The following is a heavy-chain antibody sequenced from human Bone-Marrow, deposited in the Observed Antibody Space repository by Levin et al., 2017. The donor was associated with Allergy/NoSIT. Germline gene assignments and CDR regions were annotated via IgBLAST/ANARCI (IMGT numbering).Heavy chain of an antibody. Sequence: ASVKVSCKASGYTFTGYYMHWVRQAPGQGLEWMGWINPNSGGTNYAQKFQGRVTMTRDTSISTAYMELSRLRSDDTAVYYCARDTGIVATIIGELWFDPWGQGTLVTVSS. D-gene: IGHD5-12*01. CDR2: INPNSGGT. CDR1: GYTFTGYY. J-gene: IGHJ5*02. CDR3: ARDTGIVATIIGELWFDP. V-gene: IGHV1-2*02.